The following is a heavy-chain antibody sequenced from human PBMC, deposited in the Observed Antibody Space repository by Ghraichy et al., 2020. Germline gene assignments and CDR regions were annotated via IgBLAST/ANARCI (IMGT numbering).Heavy chain of an antibody. Sequence: GESLNISCAASGYTFSDYGMNWVRQAPGKGLKWVSYISSDSGIIYYADSVKGRFTISRDNAKNSLFLQMNGLRVEDTAVYYCVREWLMGAFDIWGHGTMVTVSS. J-gene: IGHJ3*02. V-gene: IGHV3-48*01. D-gene: IGHD5-24*01. CDR3: VREWLMGAFDI. CDR2: ISSDSGII. CDR1: GYTFSDYG.